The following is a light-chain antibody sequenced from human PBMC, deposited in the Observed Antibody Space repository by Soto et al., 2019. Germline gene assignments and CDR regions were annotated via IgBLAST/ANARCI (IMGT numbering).Light chain of an antibody. CDR3: QQYNNWPL. Sequence: EIVMTQSPATLSVSPGERATLSCRASQSVSNNLAWYQQKPGQAPRLLIYGASTRATGIPARFSGSGSGTEFTLTLSSLQSEDFAVYYCQQYNNWPLFGGGTKVEIK. CDR1: QSVSNN. CDR2: GAS. V-gene: IGKV3-15*01. J-gene: IGKJ4*01.